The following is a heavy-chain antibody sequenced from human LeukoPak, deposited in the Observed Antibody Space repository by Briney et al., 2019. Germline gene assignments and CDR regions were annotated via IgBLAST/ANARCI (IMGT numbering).Heavy chain of an antibody. CDR2: IYPNDSDT. CDR3: ARSRILTGYYTLNYFDY. J-gene: IGHJ4*02. D-gene: IGHD3-9*01. CDR1: GYSFTSYW. V-gene: IGHV5-51*01. Sequence: GESLKISCKGSGYSFTSYWIGWVRQMPGKGLEWMGIIYPNDSDTRYSPSFQGQVTISADKSISTAYLQWSSLKASDTAMYYCARSRILTGYYTLNYFDYWGQGTLVTVSS.